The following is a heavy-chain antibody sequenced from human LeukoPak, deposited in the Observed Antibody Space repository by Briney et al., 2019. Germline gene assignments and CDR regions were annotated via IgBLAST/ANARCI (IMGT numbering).Heavy chain of an antibody. V-gene: IGHV1-69*05. Sequence: GASVKVTCKSSGGTFSSYAISWVRQAPGQGLEWMGRIIPISGTANYAQKFQGRVTITTDESTSTAYMELSRLRSEDTAVYYCARGYSSSWHSNVYFDYWGQGTLVTVSS. J-gene: IGHJ4*02. D-gene: IGHD6-13*01. CDR1: GGTFSSYA. CDR2: IIPISGTA. CDR3: ARGYSSSWHSNVYFDY.